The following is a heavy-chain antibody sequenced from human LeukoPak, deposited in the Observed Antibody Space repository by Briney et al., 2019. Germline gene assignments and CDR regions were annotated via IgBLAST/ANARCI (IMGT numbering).Heavy chain of an antibody. J-gene: IGHJ4*02. V-gene: IGHV3-33*03. CDR1: GFTFSSYG. CDR2: IWYDGSNK. Sequence: GRSLRLSCAASGFTFSSYGMHWVRQAPGKGLEWVAVIWYDGSNKYYADSVKGRFTISRDNAKNSLYLQMNSLRAEDTALYYCAKEGIAVAGPFTYYFDYWGQGTLVTVSS. CDR3: AKEGIAVAGPFTYYFDY. D-gene: IGHD6-19*01.